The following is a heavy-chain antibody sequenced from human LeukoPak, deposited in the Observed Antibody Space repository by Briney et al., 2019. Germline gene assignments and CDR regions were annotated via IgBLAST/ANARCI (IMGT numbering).Heavy chain of an antibody. Sequence: SVKVSCKASGYTFTSYGISWVRQAPGQGLEWMGGIIPIFGTANYAQKFQGRVTITADKSTSTAYMELSSLRSEDTAVYYCARAAYSYGYRFDYWGQGTLVTVSS. D-gene: IGHD5-18*01. CDR1: GYTFTSYG. CDR3: ARAAYSYGYRFDY. J-gene: IGHJ4*02. CDR2: IIPIFGTA. V-gene: IGHV1-69*06.